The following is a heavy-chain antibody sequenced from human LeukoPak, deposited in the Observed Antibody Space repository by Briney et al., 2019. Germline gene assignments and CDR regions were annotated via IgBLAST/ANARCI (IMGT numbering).Heavy chain of an antibody. J-gene: IGHJ4*02. CDR2: IMPMFGKA. D-gene: IGHD2-2*01. Sequence: SVKVSCKASGGTFSSYDISWVRQAPGQGLEGMGGIMPMFGKANYAQKFQGRVTTTADKATSTAYMELSSLRSEDTAVYYCAGGRTDIVVVPATLRNYYFDYWDQGTLVTVSS. CDR1: GGTFSSYD. CDR3: AGGRTDIVVVPATLRNYYFDY. V-gene: IGHV1-69*06.